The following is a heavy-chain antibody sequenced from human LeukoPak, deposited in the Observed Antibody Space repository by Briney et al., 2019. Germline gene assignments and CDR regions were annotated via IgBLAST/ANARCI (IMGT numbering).Heavy chain of an antibody. Sequence: GGSLRLSCAASGFTFSSYAMHWVRQAPGKGLEWVAVISYDGSNKYYADSVKGRFTISRDNSKNTLYLQMNSLRAEDTAVYYCAKALDYYDSSGYSPPDYWGQGTLVTVSS. J-gene: IGHJ4*02. D-gene: IGHD3-22*01. V-gene: IGHV3-30-3*01. CDR2: ISYDGSNK. CDR1: GFTFSSYA. CDR3: AKALDYYDSSGYSPPDY.